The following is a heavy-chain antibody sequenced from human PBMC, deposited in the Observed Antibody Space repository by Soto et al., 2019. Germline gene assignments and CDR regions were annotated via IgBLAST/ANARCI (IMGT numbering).Heavy chain of an antibody. D-gene: IGHD3-10*01. CDR2: IYYSGST. CDR1: GGSFSGYY. Sequence: SETLSLTCAVYGGSFSGYYWSWIRQHPGKGLEWIGYIYYSGSTYYNPSLKSRVTISVDTSKNQFSLKLSSVTAADTAVYYCAKTLSGPTGWFDPWGQGTLVTVSS. CDR3: AKTLSGPTGWFDP. V-gene: IGHV4-31*11. J-gene: IGHJ5*02.